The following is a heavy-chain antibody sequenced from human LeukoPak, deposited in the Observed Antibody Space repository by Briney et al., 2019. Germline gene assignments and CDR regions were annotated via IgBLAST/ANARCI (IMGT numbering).Heavy chain of an antibody. CDR2: INHSGST. Sequence: PSETLSLTCAVYGGSFSGYYWSWIRQPPGKGLEWIGEINHSGSTNYNPSLKSRVTISVDTSKNQFSLKLSSVTAADTAVYYCARVLLYYYGMDVWGQGTTVTVSS. CDR3: ARVLLYYYGMDV. V-gene: IGHV4-34*01. CDR1: GGSFSGYY. J-gene: IGHJ6*02. D-gene: IGHD2-21*01.